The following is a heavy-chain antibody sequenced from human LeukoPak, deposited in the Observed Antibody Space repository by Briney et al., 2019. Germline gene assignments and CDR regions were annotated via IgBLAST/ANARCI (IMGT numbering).Heavy chain of an antibody. CDR1: GFTFSSYA. J-gene: IGHJ4*02. CDR3: AKGIYCGGDCYSGGFDY. Sequence: GGSLRLSCAASGFTFSSYAMSWGRQAPGKGREWGSAISGSGGSTYYADSVKGRFTISRDNSKNTLYLQMNSLRAEDTAVYYCAKGIYCGGDCYSGGFDYWGQGTLVTVSS. CDR2: ISGSGGST. D-gene: IGHD2-21*02. V-gene: IGHV3-23*01.